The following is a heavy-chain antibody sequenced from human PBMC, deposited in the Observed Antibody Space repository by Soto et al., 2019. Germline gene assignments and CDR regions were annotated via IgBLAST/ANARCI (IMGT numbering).Heavy chain of an antibody. Sequence: QVQLVQSGGEVKKPGSSVKVSCKASGGTFSSYAISWMRQAPGQELEWMGGIIPIFGTANYAQKFQGRVTITADESTSTAYMELSSLRSEDTAVYYCARHVPAAGYYYGMDVWGQGTTVTVSS. D-gene: IGHD2-2*01. CDR3: ARHVPAAGYYYGMDV. CDR2: IIPIFGTA. J-gene: IGHJ6*02. CDR1: GGTFSSYA. V-gene: IGHV1-69*12.